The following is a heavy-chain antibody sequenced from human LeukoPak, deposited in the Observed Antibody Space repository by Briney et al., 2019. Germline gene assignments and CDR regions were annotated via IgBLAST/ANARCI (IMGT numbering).Heavy chain of an antibody. CDR2: ISGSGGST. D-gene: IGHD2-21*02. J-gene: IGHJ4*02. Sequence: GGSLRLSCAASGFTFSSYAMSWVRQAPGKGLEWVSAISGSGGSTYYADSVKGRFTISRDNSKNTLYLQMNSLRAEDTAVYYCARGDQLYCGGDCYTDYWGQGTLVTVSS. CDR1: GFTFSSYA. CDR3: ARGDQLYCGGDCYTDY. V-gene: IGHV3-23*01.